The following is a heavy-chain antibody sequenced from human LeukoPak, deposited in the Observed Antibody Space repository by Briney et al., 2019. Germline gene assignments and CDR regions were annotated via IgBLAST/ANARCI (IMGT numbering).Heavy chain of an antibody. V-gene: IGHV3-7*01. J-gene: IGHJ4*02. CDR3: ARAHCSGGSCQVPYY. CDR1: GFTFRNYW. D-gene: IGHD2-15*01. CDR2: INQDASEK. Sequence: GGSLRLSCAASGFTFRNYWMVWVRQAPGQGLEWVAYINQDASEKYYVDSVKGRFTISRDNAKNSLSLQMSSLRVEDTGDYYCARAHCSGGSCQVPYYWGQATLVTVSS.